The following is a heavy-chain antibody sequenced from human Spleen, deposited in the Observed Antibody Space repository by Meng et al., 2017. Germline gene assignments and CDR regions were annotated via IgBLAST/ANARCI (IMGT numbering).Heavy chain of an antibody. Sequence: QVQLQESGPGLVKPSGTLSLTCAVSGGSISSSNWWSWVRQPPGKGLEWIGFASTNYNPSLKSRLTISLDTSKNQFSLKLTSVTAADTAVYYCARSFGSDWSFQHWGQGTLVTVSS. CDR3: ARSFGSDWSFQH. CDR2: AST. V-gene: IGHV4-4*02. J-gene: IGHJ1*01. CDR1: GGSISSSNW. D-gene: IGHD6-19*01.